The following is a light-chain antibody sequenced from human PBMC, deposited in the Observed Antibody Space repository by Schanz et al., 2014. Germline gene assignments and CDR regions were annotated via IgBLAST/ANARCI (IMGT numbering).Light chain of an antibody. CDR3: AAWDDSLSGRV. J-gene: IGLJ3*02. V-gene: IGLV1-51*01. Sequence: QSVLTQPPSVSAAPGQWVTISCSGTTSNIGSNYVSWYQQLPRTAPKLLIYDNDKRPSGVPDRFSGSKSGTSATLAISGLRSEDEADYYCAAWDDSLSGRVFGGGTKLTVL. CDR1: TSNIGSNY. CDR2: DND.